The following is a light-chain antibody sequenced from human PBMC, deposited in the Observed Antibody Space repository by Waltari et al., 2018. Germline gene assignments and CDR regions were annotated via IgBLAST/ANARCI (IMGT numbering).Light chain of an antibody. Sequence: DIQMTQSPSTLSASVGDKVTITCRASQSIDRWLAWYQQKPGQAPHLLIYRASNLGSGAPSGFSGSGSGTEFTLTITGLQPDDLATYYCQQYDRSPYTFGQGTKVEIK. CDR3: QQYDRSPYT. CDR1: QSIDRW. V-gene: IGKV1-5*03. CDR2: RAS. J-gene: IGKJ2*01.